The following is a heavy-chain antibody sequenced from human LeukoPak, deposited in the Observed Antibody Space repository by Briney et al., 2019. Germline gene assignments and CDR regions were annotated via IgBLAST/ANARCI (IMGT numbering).Heavy chain of an antibody. J-gene: IGHJ3*02. V-gene: IGHV1-18*01. CDR2: ISAYNGNT. D-gene: IGHD1/OR15-1a*01. CDR1: GYTFTSYG. Sequence: ASVKVSCKASGYTFTSYGISWVRQAPGQGLEWMGRISAYNGNTNYAQKLQSRVTMTTDTSTSTAYMELRSLRCDDPAVYYCERDGAHILSTKEDAFDIWGQGTKVNVSS. CDR3: ERDGAHILSTKEDAFDI.